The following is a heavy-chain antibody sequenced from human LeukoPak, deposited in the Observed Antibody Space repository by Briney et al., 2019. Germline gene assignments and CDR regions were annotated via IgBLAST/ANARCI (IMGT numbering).Heavy chain of an antibody. Sequence: ASVKVSCKVSGYTLSELSMHWVRQAPGKGLEWMGGLDPEDGETIYAQHFQGGVTMTEDTSTDTAYMELSSLRSEDTAVYYCAILKVGGYERDDYWGQGTLVTVSS. J-gene: IGHJ4*02. CDR2: LDPEDGET. CDR3: AILKVGGYERDDY. D-gene: IGHD5-12*01. V-gene: IGHV1-24*01. CDR1: GYTLSELS.